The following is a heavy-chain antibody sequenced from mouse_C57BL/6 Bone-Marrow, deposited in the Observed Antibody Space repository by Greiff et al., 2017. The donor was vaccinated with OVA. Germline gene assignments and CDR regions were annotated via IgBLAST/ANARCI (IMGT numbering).Heavy chain of an antibody. CDR3: ARDGNPYAMDY. CDR1: GYTFTSYW. V-gene: IGHV1-74*01. D-gene: IGHD2-1*01. CDR2: IHPSDSDT. J-gene: IGHJ4*01. Sequence: QVQLKQPGAELVKPGASVKVSCKASGYTFTSYWMHWVKQRPGQGLEWIGRIHPSDSDTNYNQKFKGKATLTVDKSSSTAYMQLSSLTSEDSAVYYCARDGNPYAMDYWGQGTSVTVSS.